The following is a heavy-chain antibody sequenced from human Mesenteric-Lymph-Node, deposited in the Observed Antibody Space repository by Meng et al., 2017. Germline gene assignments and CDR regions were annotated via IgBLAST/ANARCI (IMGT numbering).Heavy chain of an antibody. J-gene: IGHJ4*02. CDR1: GGTFSSYA. V-gene: IGHV1-69*05. CDR3: ATEYCGGGTCYSLAY. Sequence: SVKVSCKASGGTFSSYAISWVRQPPGQGLEWMGGIIPIFGTANYAQKFQGRVTITTDESTSTAYMELSSLRSEDTAVYYCATEYCGGGTCYSLAYWGQGTLVTVSS. CDR2: IIPIFGTA. D-gene: IGHD2-15*01.